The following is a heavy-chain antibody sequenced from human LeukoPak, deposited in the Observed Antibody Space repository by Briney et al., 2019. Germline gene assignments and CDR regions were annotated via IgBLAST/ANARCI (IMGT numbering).Heavy chain of an antibody. CDR2: INYKGGTT. V-gene: IGHV3-64*02. J-gene: IGHJ4*02. CDR3: ARVGPETAFDY. CDR1: GFTLSSFS. Sequence: QPGRSLRLSCAASGFTLSSFSMHWVRQSPGRGLEYVSAINYKGGTTYYADSVKGRFTISRDNSKNTLYLQMASLRGEDMAVYYCARVGPETAFDYWGQGTLVTVSS. D-gene: IGHD1-14*01.